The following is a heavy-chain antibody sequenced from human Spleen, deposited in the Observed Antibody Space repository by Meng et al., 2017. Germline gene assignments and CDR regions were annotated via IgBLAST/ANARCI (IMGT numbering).Heavy chain of an antibody. V-gene: IGHV4-39*07. J-gene: IGHJ4*02. CDR3: ARGHRRPSRLDY. D-gene: IGHD2-2*01. Sequence: SETLSLTCTVSGGSISSSSDYWGWIRQPPGKGLEWIGSIYRSGSTNYNPSLKSRVTISVDTSKNQFSLKLSSVTAADTAVYYCARGHRRPSRLDYWGQGTLVTVSS. CDR2: IYRSGST. CDR1: GGSISSSSDY.